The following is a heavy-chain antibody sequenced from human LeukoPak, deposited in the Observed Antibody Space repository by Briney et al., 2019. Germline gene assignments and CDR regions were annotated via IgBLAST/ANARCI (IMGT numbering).Heavy chain of an antibody. J-gene: IGHJ4*02. Sequence: ASVKVSCKTSGYTFTSYDISWVRQAPGQGLEWMGWISAYNGNTDYAQKFQGRVTMTEDTSTDTAYMELSSLRSEDTAVYYCATKAAYYYDSSGYYYVDWGQGTLVTVSS. CDR3: ATKAAYYYDSSGYYYVD. CDR2: ISAYNGNT. V-gene: IGHV1-18*01. D-gene: IGHD3-22*01. CDR1: GYTFTSYD.